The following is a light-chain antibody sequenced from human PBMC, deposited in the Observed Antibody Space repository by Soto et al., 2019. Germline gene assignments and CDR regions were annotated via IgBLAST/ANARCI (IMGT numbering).Light chain of an antibody. CDR3: LSYASSNTLL. CDR2: EVS. V-gene: IGLV2-14*01. J-gene: IGLJ2*01. CDR1: SSDIGGYNY. Sequence: QSALTQPASVSGSPGQSIAISCTGTSSDIGGYNYVSWYQQHPGRAPKLIIFEVSNRPSGVSNRFSGSKSGNTASLTISGLQAEDEADYYCLSYASSNTLLFGGGTQLTVL.